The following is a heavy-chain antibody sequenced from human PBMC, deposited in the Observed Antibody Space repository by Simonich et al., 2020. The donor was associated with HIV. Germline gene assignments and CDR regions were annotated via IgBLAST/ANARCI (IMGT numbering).Heavy chain of an antibody. V-gene: IGHV3-21*01. Sequence: EVQLVESGGGLVKPGGALRLSCAASGFTFSTYSMNWVRQGPGKGLEWVSSISSTSTYIYYADSVNGRFNLSRDNAKNSLYLQMNSLRAEDTAVYYCARDPSDYFDTSGYYHGHFDYWGQGTLVTVSS. CDR3: ARDPSDYFDTSGYYHGHFDY. J-gene: IGHJ4*02. CDR1: GFTFSTYS. CDR2: ISSTSTYI. D-gene: IGHD3-22*01.